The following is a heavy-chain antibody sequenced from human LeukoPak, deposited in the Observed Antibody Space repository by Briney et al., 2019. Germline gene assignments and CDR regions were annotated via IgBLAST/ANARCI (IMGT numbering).Heavy chain of an antibody. D-gene: IGHD3-10*01. CDR2: ISSSSSYI. J-gene: IGHJ3*02. Sequence: GRSLRLSCAASGFTFSSYSMNWVRQAPGKGLEWVSSISSSSSYIYYADSVKGRFTISRDNAKNSLYLQMNSLRAEDTAVYYCARELQSITMVRGVSIDAFDIWGQGTMVTVSS. V-gene: IGHV3-21*01. CDR1: GFTFSSYS. CDR3: ARELQSITMVRGVSIDAFDI.